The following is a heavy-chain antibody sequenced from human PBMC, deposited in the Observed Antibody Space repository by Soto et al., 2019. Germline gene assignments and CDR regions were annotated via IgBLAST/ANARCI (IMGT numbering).Heavy chain of an antibody. J-gene: IGHJ2*01. CDR1: GGSISGGVGGLYY. Sequence: SETLSLTCTVSGGSISGGVGGLYYWSWIRQPPGKGLEWIGYIYDSGSTYYNPSLKSRVTISVDTSKNQFSLRLSSVTAAYTAVYYCAREVIPLTTDWYFDLWGRGTLVTVSS. CDR3: AREVIPLTTDWYFDL. D-gene: IGHD4-17*01. CDR2: IYDSGST. V-gene: IGHV4-30-4*01.